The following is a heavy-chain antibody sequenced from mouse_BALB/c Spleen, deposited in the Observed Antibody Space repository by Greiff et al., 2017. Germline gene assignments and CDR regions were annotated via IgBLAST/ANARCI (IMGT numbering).Heavy chain of an antibody. J-gene: IGHJ3*01. CDR2: ISYSGST. D-gene: IGHD2-1*01. V-gene: IGHV3-2*02. CDR1: GYSITSDYA. Sequence: VQLQQSGPGLVKPSQSLSLTCTVTGYSITSDYAWNWIRQFPGNKLEWMGYISYSGSTSYNPSLKSRISITRDTSKNQFFLQLNSVTTEDTATYYCARRDYGNYGFAYWGQGTLDTVSA. CDR3: ARRDYGNYGFAY.